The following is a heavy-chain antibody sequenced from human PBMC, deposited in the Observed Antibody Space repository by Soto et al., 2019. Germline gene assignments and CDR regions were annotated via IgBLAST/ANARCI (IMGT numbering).Heavy chain of an antibody. V-gene: IGHV3-21*01. CDR3: ARGGYCSSTSCYDAFDI. Sequence: GGALRVSCSASGVTFSSYSMNWVRQAPGKGLEWVSSISSSSSYIYYADSVKGRFTISRDNAKNSLYLQMNSLRAEDTAVYYCARGGYCSSTSCYDAFDIWGQGKMVTVS. CDR2: ISSSSSYI. D-gene: IGHD2-2*01. J-gene: IGHJ3*02. CDR1: GVTFSSYS.